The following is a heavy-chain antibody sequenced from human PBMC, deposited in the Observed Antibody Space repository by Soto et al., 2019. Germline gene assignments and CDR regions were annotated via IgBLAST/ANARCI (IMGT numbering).Heavy chain of an antibody. V-gene: IGHV3-33*01. D-gene: IGHD3-16*01. J-gene: IGHJ4*02. CDR1: GFTFSSYG. Sequence: GGSLRLSCAASGFTFSSYGMHWVRQAPGKGLERVAVLWYDGINKYYADSVKGRFSISRDYSKNTLYLQMNSLRSEDMAVYYCARDNTIGGRYFDYWGQGTLVTVSS. CDR3: ARDNTIGGRYFDY. CDR2: LWYDGINK.